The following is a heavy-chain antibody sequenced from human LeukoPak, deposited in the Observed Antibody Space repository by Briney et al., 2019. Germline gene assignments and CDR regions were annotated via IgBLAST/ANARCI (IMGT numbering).Heavy chain of an antibody. D-gene: IGHD3-3*01. CDR3: ARFSVIIGSDY. CDR2: INSDGSTT. J-gene: IGHJ4*02. CDR1: GFTFSNYW. V-gene: IGHV3-74*01. Sequence: GGSLRLSCAASGFTFSNYWMHWVRQAPGKGLVWVSRINSDGSTTNYADSVKGRFTVSRDNAKNTLYLQMNSLRAEDTAVYYCARFSVIIGSDYWGQGTLVTVSS.